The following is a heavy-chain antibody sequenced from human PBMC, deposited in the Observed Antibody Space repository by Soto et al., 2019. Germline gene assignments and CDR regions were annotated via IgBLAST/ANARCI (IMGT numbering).Heavy chain of an antibody. D-gene: IGHD6-19*01. CDR3: AKDRGRYSSRAFEY. V-gene: IGHV4-61*08. J-gene: IGHJ4*02. CDR1: YGSIISVGCY. CDR2: IYYSGST. Sequence: SEPLSHTCAVSYGSIISVGCYWSFLLQPPGKGLEWIGYIYYSGSTNYNPSLKSRVTISVDTSKNQFSLQLNSVTPEDTAVYYCAKDRGRYSSRAFEYWGQGTLVTVSS.